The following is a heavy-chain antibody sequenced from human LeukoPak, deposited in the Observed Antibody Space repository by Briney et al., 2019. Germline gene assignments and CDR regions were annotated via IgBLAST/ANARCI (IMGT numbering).Heavy chain of an antibody. CDR3: AKGKKTKQQLGFDY. V-gene: IGHV3-23*01. J-gene: IGHJ4*02. Sequence: GGSLRLFCAASGFTFSNAWMSWVRQAPGKGLEWVSAISGSGGSTYYADSVKGRFTISRDNSKNTLYLQMNSLRAEDTAVYYCAKGKKTKQQLGFDYWGQGTLVTVSS. CDR2: ISGSGGST. D-gene: IGHD6-13*01. CDR1: GFTFSNAW.